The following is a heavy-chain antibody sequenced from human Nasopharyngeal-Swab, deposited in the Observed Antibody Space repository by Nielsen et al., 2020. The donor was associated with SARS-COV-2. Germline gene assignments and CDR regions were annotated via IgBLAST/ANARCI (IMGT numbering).Heavy chain of an antibody. D-gene: IGHD6-19*01. CDR3: ARSPRSYSSGWYYAFDI. J-gene: IGHJ3*02. V-gene: IGHV4-59*01. CDR2: IYYSGST. Sequence: SETLSLTCTVSGGSISSYYWSWIRQPPGKGLEWIGYIYYSGSTNYNPSLKSRVTISADTSKNQFSLKLSSVTAADTAVYYCARSPRSYSSGWYYAFDIWGQGTMVTVSS. CDR1: GGSISSYY.